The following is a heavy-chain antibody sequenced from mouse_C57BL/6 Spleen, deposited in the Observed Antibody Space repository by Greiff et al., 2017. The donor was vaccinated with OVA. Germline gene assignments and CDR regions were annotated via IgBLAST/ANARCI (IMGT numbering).Heavy chain of an antibody. J-gene: IGHJ3*01. CDR2: ISYDGSN. D-gene: IGHD1-1*01. CDR3: ASVYYGSSFFAY. V-gene: IGHV3-6*01. Sequence: EVQLQESGPGLVKPSQSLSLTCSVTGYSITSGYYWNWIRQFPGNKLEWMGYISYDGSNNYNPSLKNRISITRDTSKNQFFLKLNSVTTEDTATYYCASVYYGSSFFAYWGQGTLVTVSA. CDR1: GYSITSGYY.